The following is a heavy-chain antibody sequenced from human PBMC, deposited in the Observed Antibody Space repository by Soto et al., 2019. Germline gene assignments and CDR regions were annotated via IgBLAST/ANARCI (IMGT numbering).Heavy chain of an antibody. Sequence: GGSLRLSCTGSGFPFSAYNINWVRQAPGKGLEWVSSITVGSSHIYQPNSMKGRFTISRDDAKNSVYLQIDSLRDEDTALYYCSRSPEVGVRGAYWGQGTLVTVSS. CDR3: SRSPEVGVRGAY. V-gene: IGHV3-21*01. D-gene: IGHD3-16*01. CDR2: ITVGSSHI. J-gene: IGHJ4*02. CDR1: GFPFSAYN.